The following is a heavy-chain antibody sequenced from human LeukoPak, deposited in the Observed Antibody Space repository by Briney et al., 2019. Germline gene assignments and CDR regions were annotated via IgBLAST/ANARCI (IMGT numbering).Heavy chain of an antibody. CDR3: ARETYYDSSFRSGYYYGMDV. J-gene: IGHJ6*02. CDR2: INSDGSST. D-gene: IGHD3-22*01. Sequence: QPGGSLRLSRAASGFTFSSYWMHWVRQAPGKGLVWVSRINSDGSSTSYADSVKGRFTISRDNAKNTLYLQMNSLRAEDTAVYYCARETYYDSSFRSGYYYGMDVWGQGTTVTVSS. V-gene: IGHV3-74*01. CDR1: GFTFSSYW.